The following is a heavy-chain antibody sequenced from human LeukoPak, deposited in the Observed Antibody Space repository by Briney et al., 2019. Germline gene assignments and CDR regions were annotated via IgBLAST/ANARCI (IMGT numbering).Heavy chain of an antibody. CDR1: GYSISSGYY. CDR2: ICHSGST. CDR3: ARDDMEWLVPFDY. D-gene: IGHD6-19*01. J-gene: IGHJ4*02. Sequence: SETLSLTCTVSGYSISSGYYWGWIRQPPGKGLEWIGSICHSGSTYYNPSLKSRVTISVDTSKNQFSLKLSSVTAADTAVYYCARDDMEWLVPFDYWGQGTLVTVSS. V-gene: IGHV4-38-2*02.